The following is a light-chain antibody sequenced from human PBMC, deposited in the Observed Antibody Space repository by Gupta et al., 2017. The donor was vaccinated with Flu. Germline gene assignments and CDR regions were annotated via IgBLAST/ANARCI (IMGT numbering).Light chain of an antibody. J-gene: IGLJ3*02. V-gene: IGLV3-21*02. CDR3: QLWDSSSYVV. CDR1: EIGVKS. CDR2: DDR. Sequence: SFVLTQPPSVSVAPGQTARLACGGNEIGVKSVHWYQQKPGQAPVLVVYDDRDRPSGIPERFSGSNSGNTATLTISRVEAGDEAYYYCQLWDSSSYVVFGGGTKLTVL.